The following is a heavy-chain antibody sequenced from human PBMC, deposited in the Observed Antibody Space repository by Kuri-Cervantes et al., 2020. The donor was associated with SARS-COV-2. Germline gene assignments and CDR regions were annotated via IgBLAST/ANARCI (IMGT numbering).Heavy chain of an antibody. Sequence: GSLRLSCAASGFTFSSYEMNWVRQAPGKGLEWVSYISSSGSTIYYADSVKGRFTISRDNAKNSLYLQMNSLRAEDTAVYYCARPQGYCSGGSCPDAFDIWGQGTMVTVSS. V-gene: IGHV3-48*03. D-gene: IGHD2-15*01. CDR3: ARPQGYCSGGSCPDAFDI. CDR2: ISSSGSTI. J-gene: IGHJ3*02. CDR1: GFTFSSYE.